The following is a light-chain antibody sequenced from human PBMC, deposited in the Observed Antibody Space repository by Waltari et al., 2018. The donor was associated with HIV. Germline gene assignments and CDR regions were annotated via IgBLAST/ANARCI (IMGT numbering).Light chain of an antibody. CDR2: EAS. J-gene: IGKJ1*01. CDR1: QDISKH. Sequence: DIQMTQSPSSLSSYVGDTFTITCQASQDISKHLTCYQQKPGKAPKVIISEASNLETGVPPRFSGSGSGRDFSLTISSLQPEDVATYYCQQSAHLWTFGRGTKVEL. CDR3: QQSAHLWT. V-gene: IGKV1-33*01.